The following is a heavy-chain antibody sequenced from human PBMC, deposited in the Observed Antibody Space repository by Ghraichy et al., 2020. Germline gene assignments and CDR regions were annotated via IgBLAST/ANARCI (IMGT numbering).Heavy chain of an antibody. CDR3: ARVGGGY. V-gene: IGHV1-8*02. CDR2: MNPDSGNT. J-gene: IGHJ4*02. D-gene: IGHD3-16*01. Sequence: ASVKVSCKACGYNVTNYDISWLRQATGQGLEWMGSMNPDSGNTDYAQKLQGRVAMTRNTAISTAYMDLSSLRSEDTAVYYCARVGGGYWGQGTLVTVSS. CDR1: GYNVTNYD.